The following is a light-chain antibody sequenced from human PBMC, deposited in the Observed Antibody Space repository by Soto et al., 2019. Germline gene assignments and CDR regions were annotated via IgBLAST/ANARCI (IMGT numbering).Light chain of an antibody. J-gene: IGLJ2*01. CDR3: SSYAGSNNVI. V-gene: IGLV2-8*01. CDR1: SSDVGGNNY. CDR2: EVT. Sequence: QSVLTQPPSASGSPGQSVAISCTGTSSDVGGNNYVSWYQQHPGKAPKLMVYEVTKRPSGVPDRFSGSKSGITASLTVSGLQAEDEADYYCSSYAGSNNVIFGGGTKLTVL.